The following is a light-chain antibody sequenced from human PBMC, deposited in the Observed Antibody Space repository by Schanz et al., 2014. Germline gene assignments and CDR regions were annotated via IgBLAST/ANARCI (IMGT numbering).Light chain of an antibody. Sequence: QSALTQPRSVSGSPGQSVTISCTGTSSDVGGYNYVSWYQQHPGKAPKLMIYDVSKRPSGVSNRFSGSKSGNTASLTISGLQAEDEADYYCGSYTTSINYVFGTGTKLTVL. CDR1: SSDVGGYNY. J-gene: IGLJ1*01. CDR3: GSYTTSINYV. CDR2: DVS. V-gene: IGLV2-11*01.